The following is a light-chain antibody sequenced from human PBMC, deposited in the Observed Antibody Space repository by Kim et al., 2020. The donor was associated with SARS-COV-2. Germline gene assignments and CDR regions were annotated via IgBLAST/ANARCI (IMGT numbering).Light chain of an antibody. CDR3: QQRSNWPLT. Sequence: LPPGERATRSCRVRQSVSSYLAWYQQKPGQAPRLLIYGASNRATGIPPRFSGSGSGTDFTLTISSLEPEDFAVYYCQQRSNWPLTFGGGTKVDIK. CDR1: QSVSSY. J-gene: IGKJ4*01. V-gene: IGKV3-11*01. CDR2: GAS.